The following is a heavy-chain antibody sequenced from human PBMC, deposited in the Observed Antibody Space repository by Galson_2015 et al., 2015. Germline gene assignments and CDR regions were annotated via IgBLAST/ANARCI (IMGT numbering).Heavy chain of an antibody. Sequence: SLRLSCAASGFTFSSYSMNWVRQAPGKGLEWVSSISSGGSYIYYVDSVKGRFTISRDNTKNSLYLQMNSLRAEDTAVYYCARGHYGGADYWGQGTLVTVSS. J-gene: IGHJ4*02. V-gene: IGHV3-21*01. CDR2: ISSGGSYI. CDR3: ARGHYGGADY. CDR1: GFTFSSYS. D-gene: IGHD4-23*01.